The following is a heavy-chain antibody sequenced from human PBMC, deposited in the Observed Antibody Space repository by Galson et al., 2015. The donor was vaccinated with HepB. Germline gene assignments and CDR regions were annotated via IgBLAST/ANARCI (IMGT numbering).Heavy chain of an antibody. V-gene: IGHV1-2*02. D-gene: IGHD3-16*01. J-gene: IGHJ4*02. Sequence: SVKVSCKASGYTFTGYYMHWVRQAPGQGLEWMGWINPNSGGTNYAQKFQGRVTMTRDTSISTAYMELSRLRSDDTAVYYCARDYYDYVWGSYLDYWGQGTLVTVSS. CDR2: INPNSGGT. CDR1: GYTFTGYY. CDR3: ARDYYDYVWGSYLDY.